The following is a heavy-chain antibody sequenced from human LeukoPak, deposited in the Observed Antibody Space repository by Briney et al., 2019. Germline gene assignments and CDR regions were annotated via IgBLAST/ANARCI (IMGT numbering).Heavy chain of an antibody. J-gene: IGHJ6*03. Sequence: ASVKVSCKASGYTFTSYDINWVRQATGQGLEWMGWMNPNSGNTGYAQKFQGRVTMTRNTSISTAYMELSSLRSEDTAVCYCARGRITMVRGSYYYYMDVWGKGTTVTISS. CDR3: ARGRITMVRGSYYYYMDV. CDR2: MNPNSGNT. CDR1: GYTFTSYD. V-gene: IGHV1-8*01. D-gene: IGHD3-10*01.